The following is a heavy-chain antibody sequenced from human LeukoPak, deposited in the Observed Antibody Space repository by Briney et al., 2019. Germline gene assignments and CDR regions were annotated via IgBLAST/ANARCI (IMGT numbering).Heavy chain of an antibody. J-gene: IGHJ4*02. CDR2: INDSGTT. CDR3: ARFWQQLQPVPPDS. Sequence: PSETLSLTCAVSGGSFSGYYWSWIRQPPGKGLEWIGEINDSGTTNDNPSLKSRVTISADTSKSQFSLRLTSVTAADTAVYYCARFWQQLQPVPPDSWGQGTLVTVSS. D-gene: IGHD6-13*01. CDR1: GGSFSGYY. V-gene: IGHV4-34*01.